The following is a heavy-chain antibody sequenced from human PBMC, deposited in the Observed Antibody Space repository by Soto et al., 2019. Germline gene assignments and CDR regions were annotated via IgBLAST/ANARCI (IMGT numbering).Heavy chain of an antibody. CDR3: ARASTVTTFGWYFDL. CDR2: IYHSGST. Sequence: QLQLQESGSGLVKPSQTLSLTCAVSGGSISSGGYSWSWIRQPPGKALEWIGYIYHSGSTYYNPSLKSRVTISVDRSKNQFSLKLSSVTAADTAVYYCARASTVTTFGWYFDLWGRGTLVTVSS. J-gene: IGHJ2*01. V-gene: IGHV4-30-2*01. CDR1: GGSISSGGYS. D-gene: IGHD4-17*01.